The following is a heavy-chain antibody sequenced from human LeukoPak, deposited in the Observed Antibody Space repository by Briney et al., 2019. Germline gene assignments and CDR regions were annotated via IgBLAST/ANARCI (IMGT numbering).Heavy chain of an antibody. Sequence: SETLSLTCAVYGGSFSGYYWSWIRQPPGKGLEWIGEINHSGSTNYNPSLKSRVTISVDTSKNQFSLWLSSVTAADTALYFCARRAALHSLDYWDQGTLVTVSS. D-gene: IGHD6-6*01. CDR1: GGSFSGYY. J-gene: IGHJ4*02. CDR3: ARRAALHSLDY. V-gene: IGHV4-34*01. CDR2: INHSGST.